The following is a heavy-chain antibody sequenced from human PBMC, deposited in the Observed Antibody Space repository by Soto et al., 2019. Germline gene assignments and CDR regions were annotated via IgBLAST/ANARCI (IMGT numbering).Heavy chain of an antibody. J-gene: IGHJ5*02. CDR2: IYPGDSDT. CDR3: ARGYCTTTICDPWFDP. D-gene: IGHD2-2*01. CDR1: GYSFTSYW. Sequence: GESLKISCTGVGYSFTSYWIGWVRQMPGKGLEWMGIIYPGDSDTRYGPSFQGQVTISADKSITTAYLQWSSLKASDTAMYYCARGYCTTTICDPWFDPWGQGTLVTVS. V-gene: IGHV5-51*01.